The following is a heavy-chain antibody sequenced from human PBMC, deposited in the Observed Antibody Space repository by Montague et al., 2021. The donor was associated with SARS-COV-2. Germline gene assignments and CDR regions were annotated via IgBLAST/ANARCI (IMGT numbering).Heavy chain of an antibody. D-gene: IGHD3-22*01. V-gene: IGHV4-39*01. J-gene: IGHJ3*02. CDR1: GGSISSSGYY. CDR2: IYYSGNT. CDR3: ARLPPYIFNSNAYYYNAFDI. Sequence: SETLSLTCTVSGGSISSSGYYWVWIRQPPGKGLDWIVSIYYSGNTYYSPSLQIRVTISVDTYKNPFSLRLNSMTAADTAFYYCARLPPYIFNSNAYYYNAFDIWGQGTMVTVSS.